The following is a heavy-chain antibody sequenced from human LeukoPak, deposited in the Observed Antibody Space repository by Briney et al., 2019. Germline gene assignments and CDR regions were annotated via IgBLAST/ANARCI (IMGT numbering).Heavy chain of an antibody. CDR3: ARSGGFRYCSSTSCPEDDYFDY. J-gene: IGHJ4*02. V-gene: IGHV1-18*04. CDR1: GYTFTSYG. Sequence: GASVKVSCKASGYTFTSYGISWVRQAPGQGLEWMGWVSAYNGNTNYAQKLRGRVTMTTDTSTSTAYMELRSLRSDDTAVYYCARSGGFRYCSSTSCPEDDYFDYWGQGTLVTVSS. D-gene: IGHD2-2*01. CDR2: VSAYNGNT.